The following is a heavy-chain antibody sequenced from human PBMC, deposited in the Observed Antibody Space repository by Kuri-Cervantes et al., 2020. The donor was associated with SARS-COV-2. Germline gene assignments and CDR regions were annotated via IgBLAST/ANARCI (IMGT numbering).Heavy chain of an antibody. V-gene: IGHV4-34*12. CDR1: GGSFSGYY. Sequence: GSLRLSCAVYGGSFSGYYWSWIRQSPGKGLEWIGSVFYSGTTYYNPSLQSRVTVSVDLSKNQFSLSLQSVTAADTAVYYCVRDHDYGSRNKFDFWGPGALVTVSS. CDR2: VFYSGTT. D-gene: IGHD6-13*01. J-gene: IGHJ4*02. CDR3: VRDHDYGSRNKFDF.